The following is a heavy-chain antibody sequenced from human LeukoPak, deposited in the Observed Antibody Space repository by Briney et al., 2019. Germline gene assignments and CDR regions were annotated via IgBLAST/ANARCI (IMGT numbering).Heavy chain of an antibody. V-gene: IGHV1-8*01. Sequence: ASVKVSCKASGYTFMSYNLMWLRQATGKGLEWMGWLNPHSGNTGYSRRIQDRVTRTRETSTNTAYMELSSLTSDDTAVYYCARDTAMVKDFDNWGQGTLVTVSS. J-gene: IGHJ4*02. CDR2: LNPHSGNT. CDR1: GYTFMSYN. CDR3: ARDTAMVKDFDN. D-gene: IGHD5-18*01.